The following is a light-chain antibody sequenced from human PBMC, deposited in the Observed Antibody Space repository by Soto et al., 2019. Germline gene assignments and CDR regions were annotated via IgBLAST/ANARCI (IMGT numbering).Light chain of an antibody. CDR1: SSNTGAGYD. CDR2: GNS. CDR3: QSYDSSLREV. J-gene: IGLJ1*01. V-gene: IGLV1-40*01. Sequence: QSVLTQPPSVSGAPGQRVTISCTGSSSNTGAGYDVHWYQQLPGTAPKLLIYGNSNRPSGVPDRFSGSKSGTSASLAITGLQAEDEADYYCQSYDSSLREVFGTGTKLTVL.